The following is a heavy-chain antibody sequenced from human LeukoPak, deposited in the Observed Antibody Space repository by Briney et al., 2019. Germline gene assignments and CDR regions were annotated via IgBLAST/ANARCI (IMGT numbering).Heavy chain of an antibody. CDR1: GYSFTSYW. D-gene: IGHD3-22*01. J-gene: IGHJ3*02. CDR2: IYPGDSDT. V-gene: IGHV5-51*01. Sequence: GESLKISCKGSGYSFTSYWIGWVRQMPGKGLEWMGIIYPGDSDTRYSPSFQGQVTISADKSISTAYLQWSSLRASDAAMYYCVRNGIVASYDAFDIWGQGTMVTVSS. CDR3: VRNGIVASYDAFDI.